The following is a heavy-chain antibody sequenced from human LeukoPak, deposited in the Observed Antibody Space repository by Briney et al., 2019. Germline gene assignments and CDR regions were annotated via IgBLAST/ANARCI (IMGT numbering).Heavy chain of an antibody. CDR2: ISGSGGST. J-gene: IGHJ3*02. CDR1: GFTFSSYS. V-gene: IGHV3-23*01. D-gene: IGHD6-13*01. Sequence: GGSLRLSCAASGFTFSSYSMNWVRQAPGKGLEWVSAISGSGGSTYYADSVKGRFTISRDNSKNTLYLQMNSLRAEDTAVYYCAKDLGIAAAGTDGAPNDAFDIWGQGTMVTVSS. CDR3: AKDLGIAAAGTDGAPNDAFDI.